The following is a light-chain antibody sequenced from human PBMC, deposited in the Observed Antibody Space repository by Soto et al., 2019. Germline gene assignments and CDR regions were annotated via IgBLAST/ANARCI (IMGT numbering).Light chain of an antibody. J-gene: IGKJ1*01. Sequence: IVMTQSPATLSLSPGERATLSCRASQSVSTKLGWYQQKPGQAPRLLIYGASSRATGIPDRFSGSGSGTDGSLTISRLEKEDGAVYYCEQYGSSTRTFGQGTKVDIK. CDR3: EQYGSSTRT. V-gene: IGKV3-20*01. CDR1: QSVSTK. CDR2: GAS.